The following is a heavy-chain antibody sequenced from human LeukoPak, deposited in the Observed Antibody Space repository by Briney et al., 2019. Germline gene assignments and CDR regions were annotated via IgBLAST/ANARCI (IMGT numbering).Heavy chain of an antibody. J-gene: IGHJ4*02. CDR1: GFTFSSHA. Sequence: PGGSLRLSCAASGFTFSSHAMSWVRQAPGKGLEWVSTISTSGGSTHYADSVKGRFTISRDNSKNTLFLQMNSLRAEDTAAYYCRSSSGWYWGQGTLVTVSS. CDR2: ISTSGGST. D-gene: IGHD6-19*01. CDR3: RSSSGWY. V-gene: IGHV3-23*01.